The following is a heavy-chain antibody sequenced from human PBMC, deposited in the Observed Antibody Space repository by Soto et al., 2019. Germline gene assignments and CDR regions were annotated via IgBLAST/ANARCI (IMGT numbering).Heavy chain of an antibody. CDR2: ISAYNGNT. J-gene: IGHJ4*02. CDR3: ARGISGATGEFGY. Sequence: ASVKVSCKTSGYAFNSYCISWVRQAPGQGLEWMGWISAYNGNTIYAQKLQGRVTMTTDTSTSTVYMELRSLTSDDTAVYYCARGISGATGEFGYWGQGTLVTVSS. CDR1: GYAFNSYC. V-gene: IGHV1-18*01. D-gene: IGHD1-7*01.